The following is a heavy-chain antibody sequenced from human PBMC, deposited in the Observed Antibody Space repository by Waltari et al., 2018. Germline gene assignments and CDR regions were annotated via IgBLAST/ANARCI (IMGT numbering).Heavy chain of an antibody. D-gene: IGHD1-26*01. CDR1: GFAFRAYW. V-gene: IGHV3-7*03. CDR3: ATSGRHSGNF. CDR2: IKQDGSEK. J-gene: IGHJ4*02. Sequence: EVQPVESGGGLVQPGGSLRLSCAASGFAFRAYWMSWVRQAPGKGLEWVANIKQDGSEKYYVDSVKGRFTISRDNAKNSLYLQMNSLRAEDTAVYYCATSGRHSGNFWGQGTLVTVSS.